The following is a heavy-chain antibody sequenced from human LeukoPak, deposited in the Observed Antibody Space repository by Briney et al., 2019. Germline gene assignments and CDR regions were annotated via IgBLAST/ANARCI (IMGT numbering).Heavy chain of an antibody. V-gene: IGHV3-23*01. Sequence: PGGSLRLSCAASGFTFSSYAMSWVRQAPGKGLEWVTAISGSGGSTYYADSVKGRLTIYRDNSKNTLYLQMNSLRAEDTAVYYCAKRGGRDYDILTASYWGQGTLVTVSS. CDR1: GFTFSSYA. D-gene: IGHD3-9*01. J-gene: IGHJ4*02. CDR3: AKRGGRDYDILTASY. CDR2: ISGSGGST.